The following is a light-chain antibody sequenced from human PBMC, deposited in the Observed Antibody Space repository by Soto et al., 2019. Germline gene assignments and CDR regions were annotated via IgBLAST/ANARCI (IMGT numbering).Light chain of an antibody. V-gene: IGKV3-20*01. CDR3: QQYVTSAIT. CDR1: QSVSSR. Sequence: ESGLTQYPGTLSLSPGERATLSCRASQSVSSRLAWYQQKPGQAPRLLISGASSRATGIPDRFSGSGSGTDFTLTISRLEPEDFALYYCQQYVTSAITFGQGRRLEIK. CDR2: GAS. J-gene: IGKJ5*01.